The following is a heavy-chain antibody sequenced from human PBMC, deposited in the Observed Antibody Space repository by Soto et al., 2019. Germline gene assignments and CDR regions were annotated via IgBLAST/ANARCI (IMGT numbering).Heavy chain of an antibody. CDR2: ISPSDDST. CDR3: SRGLPRGDS. V-gene: IGHV1-46*03. CDR1: GYTFTNYY. Sequence: QVQLVQSGAEVKKPGASVRLSCKPSGYTFTNYYVHWLRQAPGQGLEWMGIISPSDDSTKYAQKFQGRVTVTRDTSTSTVYMELSSLRSEDTAVYYCSRGLPRGDSWGQGPLVAVSS. J-gene: IGHJ5*01.